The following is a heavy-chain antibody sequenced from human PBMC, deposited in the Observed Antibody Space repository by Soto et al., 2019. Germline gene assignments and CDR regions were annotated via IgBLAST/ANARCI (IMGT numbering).Heavy chain of an antibody. V-gene: IGHV2-70*11. Sequence: SGPTLVNPTQTLTLTCTFSGFSLSTSGMCVSRIRQPPGKALEWLARIDWDDGKYYSTSLKTRLTISKDTSKNQVVLTMTNMDLVDTATYYCARDDSSGWYFDYWGQGTLVTVSS. CDR3: ARDDSSGWYFDY. D-gene: IGHD6-19*01. J-gene: IGHJ4*02. CDR1: GFSLSTSGMC. CDR2: IDWDDGK.